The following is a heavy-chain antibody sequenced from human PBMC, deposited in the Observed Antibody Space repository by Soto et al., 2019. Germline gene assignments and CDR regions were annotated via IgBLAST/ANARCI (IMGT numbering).Heavy chain of an antibody. CDR3: ARASASVHCSGGSCLSFDY. CDR1: GYTFTSYY. J-gene: IGHJ4*02. Sequence: GASVKVSCKASGYTFTSYYMHWVRQAPGQGLEWMGIINPSGGSTSYAQKFQGRVTMTRDTSTSTVYMELSSLRSEDTAVYYCARASASVHCSGGSCLSFDYWGQGTLVPVSS. D-gene: IGHD2-15*01. V-gene: IGHV1-46*03. CDR2: INPSGGST.